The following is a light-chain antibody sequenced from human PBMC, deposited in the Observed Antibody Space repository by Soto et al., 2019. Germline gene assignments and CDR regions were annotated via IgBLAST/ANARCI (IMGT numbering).Light chain of an antibody. CDR1: QDISKS. J-gene: IGKJ1*01. CDR2: KAS. CDR3: QQYNSYRWT. V-gene: IGKV1-16*01. Sequence: DTQMTQSPSSLSSSVGDRVTITCGASQDISKSLVWFQQKPGKAPKLLIYKASTLKSGVPSRFSGSGSGTEFTLTISSLQPDDFATYYCQQYNSYRWTFGLGTKVDIK.